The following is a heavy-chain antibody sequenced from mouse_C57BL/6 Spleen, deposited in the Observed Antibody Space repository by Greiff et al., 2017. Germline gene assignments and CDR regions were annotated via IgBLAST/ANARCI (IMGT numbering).Heavy chain of an antibody. V-gene: IGHV1-69*01. J-gene: IGHJ2*01. Sequence: QVQLQQPGAELVMPGASVKLSCKASGYTFTSYWMHWVKQRPGQGLEWIGEIDPSDSYTNYNQKFKGKSTLTVDKSSSTAYMQLSSLTSEDSAVYYCAREHGNSFDYWGQGTTLTVSS. CDR1: GYTFTSYW. D-gene: IGHD2-1*01. CDR2: IDPSDSYT. CDR3: AREHGNSFDY.